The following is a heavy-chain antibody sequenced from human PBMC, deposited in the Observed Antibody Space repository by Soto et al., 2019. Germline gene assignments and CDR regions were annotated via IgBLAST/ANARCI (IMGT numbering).Heavy chain of an antibody. J-gene: IGHJ4*02. Sequence: ASVKVSCKASGYTFTGYYIHWVRQAPGQGLEWMGWINPNNGDTNYAQKFQGRISMTRDTSTSTAYMELSRLRFDDTALYYCARHSGYDYVFDYWGRGTLVTVSS. CDR3: ARHSGYDYVFDY. D-gene: IGHD5-12*01. V-gene: IGHV1-2*02. CDR2: INPNNGDT. CDR1: GYTFTGYY.